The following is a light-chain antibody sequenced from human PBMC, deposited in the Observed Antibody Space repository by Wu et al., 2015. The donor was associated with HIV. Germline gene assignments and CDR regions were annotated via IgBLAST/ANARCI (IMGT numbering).Light chain of an antibody. CDR2: DAF. CDR1: QSVSSRH. J-gene: IGKJ1*01. Sequence: ESVLTQSPRTLSLSPGERAIISCKASQSVSSRHLAWYQQKPGQAPRLLFFDAFVRATGIPDRFSASGSAADFTLTISRLEPEDFAVYYCHQYGTSLWTFGQGPGWK. CDR3: HQYGTSLWT. V-gene: IGKV3-20*01.